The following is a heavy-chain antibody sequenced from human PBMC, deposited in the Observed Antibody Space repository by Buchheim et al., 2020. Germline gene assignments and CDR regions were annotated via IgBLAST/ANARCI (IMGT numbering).Heavy chain of an antibody. CDR1: GFTFSSYW. D-gene: IGHD3-10*01. V-gene: IGHV3-7*01. J-gene: IGHJ6*02. Sequence: EVQLVESGGGLVQPGGSLRLSCAASGFTFSSYWMSWVRQAPGKGLEWVANIKQDGSEKYYVDSVKGRFTISRDNAKNSLYLQMNSLRAEDTAVYYCARDCTYYYGSGTSTLCYGMDVWGQGTT. CDR2: IKQDGSEK. CDR3: ARDCTYYYGSGTSTLCYGMDV.